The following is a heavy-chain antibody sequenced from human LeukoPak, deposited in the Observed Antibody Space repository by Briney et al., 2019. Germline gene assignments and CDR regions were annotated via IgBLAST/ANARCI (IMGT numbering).Heavy chain of an antibody. CDR1: GFTVSSNY. V-gene: IGHV3-30-3*01. Sequence: PGGSLRLSCAASGFTVSSNYMSWVRQAPGKGLEWVAVISYDGSNKYYADSVKGRFTISRDNSKNSLYLQMNSLRAEDTAVYYCARAPTTIFGVVIILELFLDSWGQGTLVTVSS. D-gene: IGHD3-3*01. J-gene: IGHJ4*02. CDR2: ISYDGSNK. CDR3: ARAPTTIFGVVIILELFLDS.